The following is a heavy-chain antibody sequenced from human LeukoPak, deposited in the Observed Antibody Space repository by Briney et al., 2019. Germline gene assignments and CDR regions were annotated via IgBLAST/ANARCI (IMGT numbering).Heavy chain of an antibody. V-gene: IGHV4-4*07. D-gene: IGHD2-2*01. Sequence: SETLSLTCTVSGGSLSSYYWSWIRQPAGKGLEWIGRIYTSGSTNYNPSLKSRVTMSVDTSKNQFSLKLSSVTAADTAVYYCARANYPYCSSTSCYLDIWGQGTMVTVSS. CDR1: GGSLSSYY. CDR3: ARANYPYCSSTSCYLDI. J-gene: IGHJ3*02. CDR2: IYTSGST.